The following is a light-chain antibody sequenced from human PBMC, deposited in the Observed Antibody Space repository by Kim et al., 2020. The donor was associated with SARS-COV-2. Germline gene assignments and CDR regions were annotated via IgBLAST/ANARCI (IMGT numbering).Light chain of an antibody. J-gene: IGKJ4*01. Sequence: SASVGDRVTITCRASQSISSYLNWYQHKPGKAPKLLIFAASSFQSGVPSRFSGSGSGTDFTLTISSLQPEDFATYYCQQSYRTPLTFGGGTKVEI. CDR1: QSISSY. CDR3: QQSYRTPLT. CDR2: AAS. V-gene: IGKV1-39*01.